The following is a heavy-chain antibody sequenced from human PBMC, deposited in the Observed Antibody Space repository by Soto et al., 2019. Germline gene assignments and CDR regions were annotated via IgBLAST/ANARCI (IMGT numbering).Heavy chain of an antibody. V-gene: IGHV4-39*01. J-gene: IGHJ4*02. CDR2: IYYSGST. Sequence: QLQLQESGPGLVKPSETLSLTCTVSGGSISSSSYYWGWIRQPPGKGLEWIGSIYYSGSTYYNPSLKSRVNTAVDTSKNQFSLKLSSVSAADTAVYYWARGVSGGSCTWDGCPTEPTIYDYWGQGTLVTVSS. D-gene: IGHD2-15*01. CDR1: GGSISSSSYY. CDR3: ARGVSGGSCTWDGCPTEPTIYDY.